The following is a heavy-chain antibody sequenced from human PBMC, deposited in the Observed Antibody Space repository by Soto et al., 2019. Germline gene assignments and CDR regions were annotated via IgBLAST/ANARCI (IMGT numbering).Heavy chain of an antibody. V-gene: IGHV3-30*18. CDR1: GFTFSSYV. CDR3: AKEQRAKKGIAARENWFDP. J-gene: IGHJ5*02. D-gene: IGHD6-6*01. CDR2: ISYDGSNK. Sequence: GGSLRLSCAASGFTFSSYVMHWVRQAPGKGLEWVAVISYDGSNKYYADSVKGRFTISRDNSKNTLYLQMNSLRAEDTAVYYCAKEQRAKKGIAARENWFDPWGQGTLVTVSS.